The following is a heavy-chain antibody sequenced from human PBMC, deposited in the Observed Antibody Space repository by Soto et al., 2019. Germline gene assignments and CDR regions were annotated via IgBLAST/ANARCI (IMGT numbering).Heavy chain of an antibody. D-gene: IGHD1-26*01. J-gene: IGHJ4*02. CDR3: ARGSYSGSYYFDY. CDR2: INPNSGFT. CDR1: GYTFTGYY. V-gene: IGHV1-2*04. Sequence: ASVKFSCKASGYTFTGYYMHWVRQAPGQVLECMVWINPNSGFTNYXXKFQGWVXXTRDTSISTAXMELSXLRSDDTAVYYCARGSYSGSYYFDYCGQGTLVTVSX.